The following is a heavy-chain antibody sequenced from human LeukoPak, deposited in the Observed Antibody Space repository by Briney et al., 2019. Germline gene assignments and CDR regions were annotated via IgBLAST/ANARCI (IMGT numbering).Heavy chain of an antibody. CDR3: ARDPHGVLGDY. J-gene: IGHJ4*02. CDR1: GGSISNNIYY. CDR2: TFYSGST. Sequence: PSETLSLTCTVSGGSISNNIYYWGWIRQPPGKGLEWIGSTFYSGSTYHNPSLKSRVTMSVDTSKNQFSLKLSSVTAADTAVYYCARDPHGVLGDYWGQGTLVTVSS. D-gene: IGHD3-16*01. V-gene: IGHV4-39*07.